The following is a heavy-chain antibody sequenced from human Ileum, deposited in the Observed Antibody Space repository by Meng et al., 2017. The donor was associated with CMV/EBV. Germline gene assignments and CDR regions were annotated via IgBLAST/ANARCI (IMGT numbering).Heavy chain of an antibody. CDR1: GFTFSNYW. V-gene: IGHV3-7*01. J-gene: IGHJ6*02. CDR3: ARDANCSSTSCYLSAYYYGMDV. D-gene: IGHD2-2*01. Sequence: ETLSLTCAASGFTFSNYWMSWVRQTPGKGLEWVANINQDGSEKYYVDSVKGRFTISRDNAKNSLYLQMNSLRAEDTAVYYCARDANCSSTSCYLSAYYYGMDVWGQGTTVTVSS. CDR2: INQDGSEK.